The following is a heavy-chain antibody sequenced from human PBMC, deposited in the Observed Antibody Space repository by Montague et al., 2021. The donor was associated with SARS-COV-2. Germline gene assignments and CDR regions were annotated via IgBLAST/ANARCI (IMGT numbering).Heavy chain of an antibody. J-gene: IGHJ6*02. CDR1: GDSVASNSAT. D-gene: IGHD1-1*01. CDR2: TYYRSKWYN. CDR3: TSGREGNYNVMDV. V-gene: IGHV6-1*01. Sequence: CAISGDSVASNSATWNRVRQSPSRGFEWLGMTYYRSKWYNDYAVSVRGRVTINPDTSKNQFSLQLNSVTPEDTAIYYCTSGREGNYNVMDVWGQGTTVTVSS.